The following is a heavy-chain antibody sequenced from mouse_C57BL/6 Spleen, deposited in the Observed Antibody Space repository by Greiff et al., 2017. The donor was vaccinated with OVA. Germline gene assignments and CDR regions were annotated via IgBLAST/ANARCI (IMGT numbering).Heavy chain of an antibody. CDR1: GYAFTNYL. J-gene: IGHJ4*01. Sequence: LVESGAELVRPGTSVKVSCKASGYAFTNYLIEWVKQRPGQGLEWIGVINPGSGGTNYNEKFKGKATLTADKSSSTAYMQLSSLTSEDSAVYFCARGGNRGYAMDYWGQGTSVTVSS. CDR3: ARGGNRGYAMDY. V-gene: IGHV1-54*01. CDR2: INPGSGGT.